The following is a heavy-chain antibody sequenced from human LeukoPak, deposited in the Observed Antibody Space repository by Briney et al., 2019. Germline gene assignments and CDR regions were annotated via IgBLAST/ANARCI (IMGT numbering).Heavy chain of an antibody. J-gene: IGHJ5*02. D-gene: IGHD6-13*01. CDR3: ARVVFRQQLRVAFPRGARAWFDP. CDR2: INHSGST. V-gene: IGHV4-34*01. CDR1: GGSFSGYY. Sequence: SETLSLTCAVYGGSFSGYYWSWIRQPPGKGLEWIGEINHSGSTNYNPSLKSRVTISVDTSKNQFSLKLSSVTAADTAVYYCARVVFRQQLRVAFPRGARAWFDPWGQGTLVTVSS.